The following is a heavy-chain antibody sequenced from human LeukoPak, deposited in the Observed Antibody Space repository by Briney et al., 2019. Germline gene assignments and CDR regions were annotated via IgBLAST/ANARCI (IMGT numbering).Heavy chain of an antibody. CDR2: INNGGSTT. J-gene: IGHJ4*02. Sequence: GGSLRLSCAASGFTFSSYWMHWVRQAPGKGLVWVSAINNGGSTTAYADSVKGRFTISRDNAKNTLYLQMKSLRAEDTAVYYCARRAPTRYFDYWGQGTLVTVSS. CDR1: GFTFSSYW. V-gene: IGHV3-74*01. CDR3: ARRAPTRYFDY. D-gene: IGHD5-24*01.